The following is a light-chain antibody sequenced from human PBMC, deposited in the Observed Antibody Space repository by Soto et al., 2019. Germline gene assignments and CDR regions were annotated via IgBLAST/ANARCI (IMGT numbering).Light chain of an antibody. CDR3: SSYTISNTLPFV. Sequence: ALTQPASVSGSPGQTITISCTGTRRDVGGYNYVSWYQQYPGKSPKLLMYEVTHRPSGVSNRFSGSKSGNTASLTISGLQAEDEADYYCSSYTISNTLPFVFGTGTKVTVL. J-gene: IGLJ1*01. CDR1: RRDVGGYNY. CDR2: EVT. V-gene: IGLV2-14*01.